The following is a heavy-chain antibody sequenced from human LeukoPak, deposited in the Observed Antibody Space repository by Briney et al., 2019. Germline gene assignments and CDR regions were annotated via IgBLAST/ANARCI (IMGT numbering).Heavy chain of an antibody. CDR2: IYPADSDT. D-gene: IGHD3-10*01. J-gene: IGHJ4*02. Sequence: GESLKISCQVSRYIFTNYWIGWVRQMPGKGLESMGIIYPADSDTTYSPSFEGQLTISADKSIDTVYLQWSSLKASDTATYYCARQSRDGSKTRGYYFDSWGQGTLVTVSS. CDR1: RYIFTNYW. V-gene: IGHV5-51*01. CDR3: ARQSRDGSKTRGYYFDS.